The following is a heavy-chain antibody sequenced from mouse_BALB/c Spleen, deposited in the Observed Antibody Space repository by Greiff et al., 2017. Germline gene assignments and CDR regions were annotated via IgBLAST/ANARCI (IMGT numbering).Heavy chain of an antibody. Sequence: QVQLKESAAELARPGASVKMSCKASGYTFTSYTMHWVKQRPGQGLEWIGYINPSSGYTEYNQKFRDKTTLTADKSSSTAYMQLSSLTSEDSAVYYCARSDYGYVDYAMDYWGQGTSVTVSS. CDR1: GYTFTSYT. V-gene: IGHV1-4*02. J-gene: IGHJ4*01. D-gene: IGHD1-2*01. CDR2: INPSSGYT. CDR3: ARSDYGYVDYAMDY.